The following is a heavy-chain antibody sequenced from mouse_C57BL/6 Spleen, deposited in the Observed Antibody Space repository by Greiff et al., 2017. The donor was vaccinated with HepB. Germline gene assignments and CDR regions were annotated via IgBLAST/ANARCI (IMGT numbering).Heavy chain of an antibody. V-gene: IGHV1-81*01. Sequence: QLQESGAELARPGASVQLSCKASGYTFTSYGISWVKQRTGQGLEWIGEIYPRSGNTYYNAKFKGKATLTADKSSSTAYMELRSLRSEDSAVYLCARLTGYDYAMDYWGQGTTVTVSS. J-gene: IGHJ4*01. CDR2: IYPRSGNT. D-gene: IGHD1-2*01. CDR1: GYTFTSYG. CDR3: ARLTGYDYAMDY.